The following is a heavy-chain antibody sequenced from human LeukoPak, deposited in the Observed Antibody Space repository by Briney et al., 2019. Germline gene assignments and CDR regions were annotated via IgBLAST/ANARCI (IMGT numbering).Heavy chain of an antibody. V-gene: IGHV4-59*08. CDR3: ARMKTAMGSRFDP. CDR1: GGSIRGYY. D-gene: IGHD5-18*01. J-gene: IGHJ5*02. CDR2: IYSSGST. Sequence: SETLSLTCNVSGGSIRGYYWSWIRQPPGKGLEWIGYIYSSGSTNYNPSLKSRVTMSVDTSKNQFSLKLSSVTAADTAVYYCARMKTAMGSRFDPWGQGTLVTVPS.